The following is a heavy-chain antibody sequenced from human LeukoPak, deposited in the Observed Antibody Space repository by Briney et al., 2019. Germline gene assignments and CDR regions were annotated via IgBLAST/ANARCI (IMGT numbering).Heavy chain of an antibody. D-gene: IGHD3-22*01. Sequence: ASVKVSCKASGGTSSSYAISWVRQAPGQGLEWMGWISAYNGNTNYAQKLQGRVTMTTDTSTSTAYMELRSLRSDDTAVYYCARSNPAYYYDTSGYFDNWGQGSLVTVSS. CDR1: GGTSSSYA. J-gene: IGHJ4*02. V-gene: IGHV1-18*01. CDR2: ISAYNGNT. CDR3: ARSNPAYYYDTSGYFDN.